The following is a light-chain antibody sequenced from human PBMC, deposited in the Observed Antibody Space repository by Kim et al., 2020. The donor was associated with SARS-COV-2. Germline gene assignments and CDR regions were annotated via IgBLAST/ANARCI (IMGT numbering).Light chain of an antibody. J-gene: IGKJ1*01. CDR3: QQHNNWPRT. CDR2: VAS. Sequence: VSQGERATLSCRASQNINSNLVWYQQKPGRAPRLLINVASTRATGIPARFSGSGSGTDFTLTISGLQSEDFAVYYCQQHNNWPRTFGQGTKVDIK. CDR1: QNINSN. V-gene: IGKV3-15*01.